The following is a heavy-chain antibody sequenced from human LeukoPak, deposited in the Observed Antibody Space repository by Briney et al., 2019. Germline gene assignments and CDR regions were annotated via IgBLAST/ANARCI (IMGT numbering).Heavy chain of an antibody. D-gene: IGHD2-2*01. V-gene: IGHV4-39*07. CDR1: GDSFTSVTDY. J-gene: IGHJ4*02. Sequence: SETLSLTCTVSGDSFTSVTDYWAWIRQPPGKGLEWIATGDYSGGTYYNPSLESRVAISADMSKNQISLQLTSVTGADTAVYYCAGETSCCNGVLDYWGQGTLVTVSS. CDR3: AGETSCCNGVLDY. CDR2: GDYSGGT.